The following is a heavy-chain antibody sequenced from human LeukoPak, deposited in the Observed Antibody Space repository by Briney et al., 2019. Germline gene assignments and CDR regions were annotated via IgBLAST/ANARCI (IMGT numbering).Heavy chain of an antibody. V-gene: IGHV1-46*01. CDR3: ARDLVQLGNY. D-gene: IGHD6-6*01. Sequence: ASVKVSCKAFGYTFTSNYMHWVRQAPGQGPEWMGVISPSGGSTTYAQKFQGRVTLTRDMSTSTVYMELSSLRSEDTAVYYCARDLVQLGNYWGQGTLVTVSS. CDR2: ISPSGGST. CDR1: GYTFTSNY. J-gene: IGHJ4*02.